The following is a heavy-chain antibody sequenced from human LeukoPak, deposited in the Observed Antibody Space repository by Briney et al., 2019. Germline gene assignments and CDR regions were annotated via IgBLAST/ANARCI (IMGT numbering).Heavy chain of an antibody. CDR1: GFTFSSYS. V-gene: IGHV3-23*01. CDR3: AKDSSSWYRQENYFDY. CDR2: ISGSGGSK. Sequence: GGSLRLSCAASGFTFSSYSMNWVRQAPGKGLEWVSAISGSGGSKYYADSVKGRFTISRDNSKNTLYLQMNRLRAEVTAVYYCAKDSSSWYRQENYFDYWGQGTLVTISS. J-gene: IGHJ4*02. D-gene: IGHD6-13*01.